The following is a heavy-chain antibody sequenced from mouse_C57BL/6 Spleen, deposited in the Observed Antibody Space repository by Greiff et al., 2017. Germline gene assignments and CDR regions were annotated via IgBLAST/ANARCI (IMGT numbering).Heavy chain of an antibody. CDR1: GFTFSSYG. Sequence: EVQGVESGGDLVKPGGSLKLSCAASGFTFSSYGMSWVRQTPDKRLAWVATISSGGSYTYYPDSVKGRFTISRDNAKNTLYLQMSSLKSEDTAMYYCARLGTFFFDYWGQGTTLTVSS. J-gene: IGHJ2*01. D-gene: IGHD4-1*01. V-gene: IGHV5-6*01. CDR3: ARLGTFFFDY. CDR2: ISSGGSYT.